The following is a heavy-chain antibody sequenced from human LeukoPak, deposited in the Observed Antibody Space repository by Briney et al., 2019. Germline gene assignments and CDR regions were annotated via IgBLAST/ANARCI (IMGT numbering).Heavy chain of an antibody. D-gene: IGHD6-13*01. Sequence: KSSETLSLTCSLSGGSMRPYYWNWIRQPPGKGLEWVGYIHYGGSSNYNPSLKSRVTISLHTSKNQVSLKLTSVTAADTAVYYCARSFAYSSSRFDPWGQGTLVTVSS. J-gene: IGHJ5*02. V-gene: IGHV4-59*08. CDR2: IHYGGSS. CDR3: ARSFAYSSSRFDP. CDR1: GGSMRPYY.